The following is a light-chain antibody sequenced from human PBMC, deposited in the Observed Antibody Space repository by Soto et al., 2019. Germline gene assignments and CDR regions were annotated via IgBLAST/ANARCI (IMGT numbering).Light chain of an antibody. V-gene: IGKV1-27*01. Sequence: DIPMTQSPSSLSASVGDRVTITCRASQAIRNSLAWYQQKPGKVPSLLIYAASTLQPGVPSRFSGIGSGTDVTLTISSHQPEDVATYYWQIYFSSRFTFRPGTKLGIK. CDR2: AAS. CDR3: QIYFSSRFT. CDR1: QAIRNS. J-gene: IGKJ3*01.